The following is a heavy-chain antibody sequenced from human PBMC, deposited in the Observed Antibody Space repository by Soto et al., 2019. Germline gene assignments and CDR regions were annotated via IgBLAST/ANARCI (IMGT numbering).Heavy chain of an antibody. Sequence: QVQLVQSGAEEKKPGASVKVSCKASGYTFTSYAMHWVRQAPGQRLEWMGWINAGNGNTKYSQKFQGRVTITRDTSPSTAYMELSSLRSEVTAMYYCARSFVTVTPLDYWGQGTLGTVSS. CDR2: INAGNGNT. CDR1: GYTFTSYA. J-gene: IGHJ4*02. V-gene: IGHV1-3*05. D-gene: IGHD4-17*01. CDR3: ARSFVTVTPLDY.